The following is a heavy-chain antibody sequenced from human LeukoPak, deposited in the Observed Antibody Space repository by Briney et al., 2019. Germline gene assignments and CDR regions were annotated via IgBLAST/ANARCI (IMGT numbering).Heavy chain of an antibody. V-gene: IGHV3-11*01. CDR1: GFTFSDYY. Sequence: GGSLRLSCAASGFTFSDYYMSWIRQAPGKGLEWVSYISSSGSTIYYADSVKGRFTISRDNAKDSLYLQMNSLRAEDTAVYYCARAFGYDSSGYYYVQYYYYYYGMDVWGQGTTVTVSS. J-gene: IGHJ6*02. CDR3: ARAFGYDSSGYYYVQYYYYYYGMDV. D-gene: IGHD3-22*01. CDR2: ISSSGSTI.